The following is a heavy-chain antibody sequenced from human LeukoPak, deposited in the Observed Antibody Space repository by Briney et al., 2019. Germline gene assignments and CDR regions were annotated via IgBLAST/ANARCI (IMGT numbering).Heavy chain of an antibody. D-gene: IGHD3-10*01. CDR2: ISYDGSNK. CDR3: ARDPYYGSGSQGAYYFDY. J-gene: IGHJ4*02. CDR1: GFTFSSYA. V-gene: IGHV3-30*01. Sequence: GGSLRLSCAASGFTFSSYAMHWVRQAPGKGLEWVAVISYDGSNKYYADSVKGRFTISRDNSKNTLYLQMNSLRAEDTAVYYCARDPYYGSGSQGAYYFDYWGQGTLVTVSS.